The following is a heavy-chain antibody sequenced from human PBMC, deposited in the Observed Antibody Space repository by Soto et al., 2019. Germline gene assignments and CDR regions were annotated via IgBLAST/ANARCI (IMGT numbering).Heavy chain of an antibody. CDR3: ARAGVMVATGDY. CDR2: IYHSGST. CDR1: GGSISSGGYS. V-gene: IGHV4-30-2*01. J-gene: IGHJ4*02. D-gene: IGHD5-12*01. Sequence: SETLSLTCAVSGGSISSGGYSWSWIRQPPGKGLEWIGYIYHSGSTYYNPSLKSRVTISVDRSKNQFSLKLSSVTAADTAVYYWARAGVMVATGDYWGQGTLVTVSS.